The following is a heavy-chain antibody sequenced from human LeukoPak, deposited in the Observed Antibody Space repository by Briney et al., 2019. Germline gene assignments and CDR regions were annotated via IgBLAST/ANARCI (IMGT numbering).Heavy chain of an antibody. CDR1: GYSISSGYY. J-gene: IGHJ3*02. CDR3: ARGVIPNYDILTGYYKRRENAFDI. Sequence: SETLSLTCTVSGYSISSGYYWSWIRQPPGKGLEWIGYIYYSGSTNYNPSLKSRVTISVDTSKNQFSLKLSSVTAADTAVYYCARGVIPNYDILTGYYKRRENAFDIWGQGTMVTVSS. CDR2: IYYSGST. D-gene: IGHD3-9*01. V-gene: IGHV4-61*01.